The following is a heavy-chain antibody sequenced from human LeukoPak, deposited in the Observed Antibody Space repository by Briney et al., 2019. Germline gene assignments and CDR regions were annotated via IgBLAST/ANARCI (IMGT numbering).Heavy chain of an antibody. J-gene: IGHJ4*02. V-gene: IGHV4-4*07. Sequence: SETLSLICTVSGGSISSYFWSWIRQPAGKGLEWIGRIYTSGSTDYNPSLKSRVTLSVDTSKNQFSLKLSSVTAADTAVYYCARGASGNYHYFDYWGQGTLVTVSS. D-gene: IGHD1-26*01. CDR2: IYTSGST. CDR1: GGSISSYF. CDR3: ARGASGNYHYFDY.